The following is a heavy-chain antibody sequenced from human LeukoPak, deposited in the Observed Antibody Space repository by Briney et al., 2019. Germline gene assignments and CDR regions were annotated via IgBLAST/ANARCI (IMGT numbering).Heavy chain of an antibody. Sequence: PSETLSLTCTVSGDSITGSSYYWGWIRQPPGKGLEWIGSMFYSGSTYSNPSLKSRVTISADTSKNQFSLKLSSVTAADTAVYYCARHYYDSTGYYYFDYWGQGTLATVSS. D-gene: IGHD3-22*01. V-gene: IGHV4-39*01. CDR1: GDSITGSSYY. CDR2: MFYSGST. CDR3: ARHYYDSTGYYYFDY. J-gene: IGHJ4*02.